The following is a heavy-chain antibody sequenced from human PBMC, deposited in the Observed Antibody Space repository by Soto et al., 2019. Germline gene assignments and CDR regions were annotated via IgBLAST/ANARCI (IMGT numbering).Heavy chain of an antibody. CDR2: INPSGGST. CDR1: GYTFTSYY. J-gene: IGHJ3*02. Sequence: ASVKVSCKASGYTFTSYYMHWVRQAPGQGLEWMGIINPSGGSTSYAQKLQGRVTMTRDTSTSTVYMELSSLRSEDTAVYYCARDGLDYDSSGYTQNAFDIWGQGTMVTVSS. V-gene: IGHV1-46*01. CDR3: ARDGLDYDSSGYTQNAFDI. D-gene: IGHD3-22*01.